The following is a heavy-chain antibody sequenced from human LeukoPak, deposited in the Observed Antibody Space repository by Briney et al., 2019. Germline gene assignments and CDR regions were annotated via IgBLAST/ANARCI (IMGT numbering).Heavy chain of an antibody. Sequence: SETLSLTCTVSGGSISSYSWSWIRQPPGKGLEWIGYIYHSGSTYYNPSLKSRVTISVDRSKNQFSLKLSSVTAADTAVYYCARDRGGYFDLWGRGTLVTVSS. J-gene: IGHJ2*01. CDR1: GGSISSYS. CDR3: ARDRGGYFDL. CDR2: IYHSGST. V-gene: IGHV4-30-2*01.